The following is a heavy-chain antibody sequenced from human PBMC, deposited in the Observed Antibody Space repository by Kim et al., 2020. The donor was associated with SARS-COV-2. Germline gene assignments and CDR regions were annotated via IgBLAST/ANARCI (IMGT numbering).Heavy chain of an antibody. V-gene: IGHV5-51*01. J-gene: IGHJ6*02. Sequence: GESLKISCKGSGYSFTSYWIGWVRQMPGKGLEWMGIIYPGDSDTRYSPSFQGQVTISADKSISTAYLQWSSLKASDTAMYYCARHDSTIPDYYYYGMDVWGQGTTVTVSS. CDR1: GYSFTSYW. D-gene: IGHD2-2*01. CDR2: IYPGDSDT. CDR3: ARHDSTIPDYYYYGMDV.